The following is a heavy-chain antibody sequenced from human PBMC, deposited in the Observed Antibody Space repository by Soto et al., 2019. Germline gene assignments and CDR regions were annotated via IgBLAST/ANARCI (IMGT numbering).Heavy chain of an antibody. CDR1: GYNFTTYA. D-gene: IGHD3-10*01. V-gene: IGHV1-3*04. CDR2: INTGNGNT. CDR3: AGRERFYYYYYGMDV. Sequence: QVQLVQSGAEVKKPGASLKVSCKASGYNFTTYAMLWVRQAPGQRLEWMGWINTGNGNTKYSPKFQARFTIILDTAASTAYTELSSLKSEDTAVYYCAGRERFYYYYYGMDVWGQRSTGTVSS. J-gene: IGHJ6*02.